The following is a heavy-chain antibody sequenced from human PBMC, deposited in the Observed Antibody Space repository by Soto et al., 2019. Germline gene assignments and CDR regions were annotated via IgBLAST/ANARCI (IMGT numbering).Heavy chain of an antibody. CDR2: ISSSSSTI. CDR3: ARGYSGYDPYFDY. Sequence: GGSLRLSCAASGFTFSSYSMNWVRQAPGKGLEWVSYISSSSSTIYYADSVKGRFTISRDNAKNSLYLQMNSLRAEDTAVYYCARGYSGYDPYFDYWGQGTLVTVSS. V-gene: IGHV3-48*01. CDR1: GFTFSSYS. J-gene: IGHJ4*02. D-gene: IGHD5-12*01.